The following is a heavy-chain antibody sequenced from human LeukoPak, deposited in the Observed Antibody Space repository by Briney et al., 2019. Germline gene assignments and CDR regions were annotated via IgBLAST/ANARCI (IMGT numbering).Heavy chain of an antibody. D-gene: IGHD5-18*01. CDR2: IYYSGST. Sequence: SQTPSLTCTVSGGSISSGDYYWSWIRQPPGKGLEWIGYIYYSGSTYYNPSLKSRVTISVDTSKNQFSLKLSSVTAADTAVYYCARGRSGGYSYGYHPDYFDYWGQGTLVTVSS. V-gene: IGHV4-30-4*01. CDR1: GGSISSGDYY. J-gene: IGHJ4*02. CDR3: ARGRSGGYSYGYHPDYFDY.